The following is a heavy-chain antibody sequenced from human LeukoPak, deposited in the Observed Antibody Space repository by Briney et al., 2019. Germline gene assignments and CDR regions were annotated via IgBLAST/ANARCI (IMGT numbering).Heavy chain of an antibody. J-gene: IGHJ3*02. Sequence: GGSLRLSCAASGFTFSSYSMNWVRQAPGKGLEWVSYISSSSSTIYYADSVKGRFTISRDNAKNSLYLQMNSLRAEDTAVYYCARGSPPVEDALDIWGQGTMVTVSS. CDR2: ISSSSSTI. CDR1: GFTFSSYS. V-gene: IGHV3-48*01. CDR3: ARGSPPVEDALDI.